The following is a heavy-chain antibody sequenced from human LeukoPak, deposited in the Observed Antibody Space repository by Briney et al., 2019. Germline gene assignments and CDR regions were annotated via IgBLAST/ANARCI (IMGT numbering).Heavy chain of an antibody. CDR2: ITDSGGAT. J-gene: IGHJ4*02. D-gene: IGHD2-2*01. CDR3: AQRAQLPKRHFDY. V-gene: IGHV3-23*01. Sequence: GGSLRLSCVASGVTLSNYAMSWVRQAPGKGLEWVSTITDSGGATYHADSVKGRFTISRDNSKNTLYLQMNSLRAEDTAVYYCAQRAQLPKRHFDYWGQGTLVTVSS. CDR1: GVTLSNYA.